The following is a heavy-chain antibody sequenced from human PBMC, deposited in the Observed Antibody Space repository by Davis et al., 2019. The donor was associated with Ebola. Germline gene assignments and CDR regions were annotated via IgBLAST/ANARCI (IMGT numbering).Heavy chain of an antibody. CDR2: IYSGGST. CDR3: ARDCSSTSCFPYYYYGMDV. CDR1: GFTVSSNY. V-gene: IGHV3-53*01. D-gene: IGHD2-2*01. J-gene: IGHJ6*02. Sequence: GESLKISCAASGFTVSSNYMSWVRQAPGKGLEWVSVIYSGGSTYYADSVKGRFTISRDNSKNTLYLQMNSLIAEDTAVYYCARDCSSTSCFPYYYYGMDVWGQGTTVTVSS.